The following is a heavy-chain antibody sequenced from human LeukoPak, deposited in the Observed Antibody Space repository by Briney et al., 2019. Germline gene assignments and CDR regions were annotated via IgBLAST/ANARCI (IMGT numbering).Heavy chain of an antibody. CDR2: IYTSGST. J-gene: IGHJ6*03. D-gene: IGHD5-18*01. CDR3: ARGFIGYGYFGTYYYYYMDV. V-gene: IGHV4-4*07. Sequence: SETLSLTCTVSGGSISSYYWSWIRQPARKGLEWIGRIYTSGSTNYNPSLKSRVTMSVDTSKNQFSLKLSSVTAADTAVYYCARGFIGYGYFGTYYYYYMDVWGKGTTVTVSS. CDR1: GGSISSYY.